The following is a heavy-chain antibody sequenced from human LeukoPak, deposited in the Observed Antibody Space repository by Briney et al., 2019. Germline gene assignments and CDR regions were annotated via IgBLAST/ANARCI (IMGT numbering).Heavy chain of an antibody. V-gene: IGHV3-23*01. CDR2: ISGSGGST. CDR3: AKDWRYYGSGSYSTPDY. J-gene: IGHJ4*02. CDR1: GFTFSSYA. Sequence: GGSLRLSCAASGFTFSSYAMSWVRQAPGKGLEWVSAISGSGGSTYYADSVKGRFTISRDNSKNTLYLQMNSLRAEDTAVYYCAKDWRYYGSGSYSTPDYWGQGTLVTVSS. D-gene: IGHD3-10*01.